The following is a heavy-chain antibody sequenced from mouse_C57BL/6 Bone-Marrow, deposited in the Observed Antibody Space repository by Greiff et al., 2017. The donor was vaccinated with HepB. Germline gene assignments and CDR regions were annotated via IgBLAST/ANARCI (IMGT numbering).Heavy chain of an antibody. D-gene: IGHD1-1*01. V-gene: IGHV1-22*01. Sequence: DVKLQESGPELVKPGASVKMSCKASGYTFTDYNMHWVKQSHGKSLEWIGYINPNNGGTSYNQKFKGKATLTVNKSSSTAYMELRSLTSEDSAVYYCARDYYGSSHWYFDVWGTGTTVTVSS. CDR2: INPNNGGT. CDR1: GYTFTDYN. J-gene: IGHJ1*03. CDR3: ARDYYGSSHWYFDV.